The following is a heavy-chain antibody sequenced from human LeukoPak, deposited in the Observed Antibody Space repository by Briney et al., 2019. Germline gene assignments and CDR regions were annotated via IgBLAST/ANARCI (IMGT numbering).Heavy chain of an antibody. CDR3: GRRAAFSSTWYHTFDI. V-gene: IGHV4-39*01. D-gene: IGHD2-2*01. CDR2: IYYSGSA. J-gene: IGHJ3*02. Sequence: SETLSLTRSVSGGSISSSGPYWDWVRQPPGQGLEWIGTIYYSGSADYNPSLNSRVTMSVDTSKNQFSLKLSSVTAADTAIYYCGRRAAFSSTWYHTFDIWGRGTTVTVSS. CDR1: GGSISSSGPY.